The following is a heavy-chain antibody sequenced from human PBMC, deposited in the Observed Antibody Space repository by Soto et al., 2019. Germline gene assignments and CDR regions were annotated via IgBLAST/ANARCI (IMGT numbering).Heavy chain of an antibody. CDR2: IYYSGST. J-gene: IGHJ6*02. CDR1: GGSISSSSYY. V-gene: IGHV4-39*01. D-gene: IGHD3-10*01. CDR3: ARQDGEQRYYYYGMDV. Sequence: SETLSLTCTVSGGSISSSSYYWGWIRQPPGKGLEWIGSIYYSGSTYYNPSLKSRVTISVDTSKNQFSLKLSSVTAADTAVYYCARQDGEQRYYYYGMDVWGQGTTVTVSS.